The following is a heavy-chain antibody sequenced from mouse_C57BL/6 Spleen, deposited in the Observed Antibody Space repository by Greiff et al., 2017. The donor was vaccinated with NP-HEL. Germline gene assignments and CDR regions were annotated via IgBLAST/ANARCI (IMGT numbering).Heavy chain of an antibody. CDR1: GYAFSSSW. J-gene: IGHJ3*01. D-gene: IGHD4-1*02. CDR3: ASLNWDWFAY. CDR2: IYPGDGDT. Sequence: VQLQQSGPELVKPGASVKISCKASGYAFSSSWMNWVKQRPGKGLEWIGRIYPGDGDTNYNGKFKGKATLTADKSSSTAYLQLSSLTSEDSAVYCCASLNWDWFAYWGQGTLVTVSA. V-gene: IGHV1-82*01.